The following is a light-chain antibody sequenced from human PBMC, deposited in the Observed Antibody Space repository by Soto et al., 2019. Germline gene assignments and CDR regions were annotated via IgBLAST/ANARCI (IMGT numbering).Light chain of an antibody. CDR1: QSVNRN. CDR2: GAS. J-gene: IGKJ1*01. V-gene: IGKV3-15*01. Sequence: EIVMTQSPATLSVSPGERATLSCRASQSVNRNLAWYQQKPGQAPRLLIYGASTRATGIPARFSGSGSGTDFTLTIISLQSEDVAVYYCQQYNNWPPWTFGQGTKVDIK. CDR3: QQYNNWPPWT.